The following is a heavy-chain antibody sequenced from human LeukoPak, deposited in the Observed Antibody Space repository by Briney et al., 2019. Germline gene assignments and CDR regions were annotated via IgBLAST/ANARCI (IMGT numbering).Heavy chain of an antibody. CDR2: ISAYSDNT. J-gene: IGHJ4*02. CDR3: ARVPGDRAVVAAHMDY. V-gene: IGHV1-18*04. CDR1: GYTFTGYY. Sequence: GASVKVSCKASGYTFTGYYMHWVRQAPGQGLEWMGWISAYSDNTKYAQKVQGRVTMTTDTSTSTAYLEVRSLRSDDTAMYYCARVPGDRAVVAAHMDYWGQGTLVTVSS. D-gene: IGHD2-15*01.